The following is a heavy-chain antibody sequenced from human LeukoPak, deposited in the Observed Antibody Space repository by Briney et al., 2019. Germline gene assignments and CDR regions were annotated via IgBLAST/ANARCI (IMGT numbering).Heavy chain of an antibody. CDR3: AREILVEAGAGTGAFDI. V-gene: IGHV3-21*01. J-gene: IGHJ3*02. CDR2: ISSSSSYI. Sequence: GGSLRLSCAASGFTFSSYSMNWVRQAPGKGLEWVSSISSSSSYIYYADSVKGRFTISRDNAKNSLYLQMNSLRAEDTAVYYCAREILVEAGAGTGAFDIWGQGTMVTVSS. CDR1: GFTFSSYS. D-gene: IGHD1-26*01.